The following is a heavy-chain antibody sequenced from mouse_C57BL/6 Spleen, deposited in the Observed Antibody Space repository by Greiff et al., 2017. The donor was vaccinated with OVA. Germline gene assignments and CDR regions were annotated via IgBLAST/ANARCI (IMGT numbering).Heavy chain of an antibody. CDR2: IYPGDGDT. V-gene: IGHV1-80*01. CDR3: ARKEGYSFAY. Sequence: QVQLKESGAELVKPGASVKISCKASGYAFSSYWMNWVKQRPGQGLEWIGQIYPGDGDTNYNGKFKGKATLTADKSSSTAYMQLSSLTSEDSAVYFWARKEGYSFAYWGQGTLVTVSA. J-gene: IGHJ3*01. D-gene: IGHD2-3*01. CDR1: GYAFSSYW.